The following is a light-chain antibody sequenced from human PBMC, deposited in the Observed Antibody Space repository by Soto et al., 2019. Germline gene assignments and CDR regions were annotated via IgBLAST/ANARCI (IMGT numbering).Light chain of an antibody. Sequence: LTQPPSASGTPGQRVTISCSGGSSNIGTNAVNWYQQLPGTAPKLLIYNNNQRPSGVPDRFSGSKSGTSASLAISGLQSEDEADYYCAAWDDSLNGYVFGTGTKVTVL. V-gene: IGLV1-44*01. CDR2: NNN. CDR1: SSNIGTNA. CDR3: AAWDDSLNGYV. J-gene: IGLJ1*01.